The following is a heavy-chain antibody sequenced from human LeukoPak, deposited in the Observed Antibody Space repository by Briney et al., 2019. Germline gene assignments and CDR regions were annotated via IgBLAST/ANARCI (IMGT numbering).Heavy chain of an antibody. V-gene: IGHV3-23*01. Sequence: GGSLRLSCAASGFTFSSYAMSWVRQAPGKGLEWVSAISGSGGSTYYADSVKGRFTISRDNSKNTLYLQMNSLRAEDTAVYYCAKDFSALVATNPPLDYWGQGTLVTVSS. CDR3: AKDFSALVATNPPLDY. CDR1: GFTFSSYA. CDR2: ISGSGGST. D-gene: IGHD5-12*01. J-gene: IGHJ4*02.